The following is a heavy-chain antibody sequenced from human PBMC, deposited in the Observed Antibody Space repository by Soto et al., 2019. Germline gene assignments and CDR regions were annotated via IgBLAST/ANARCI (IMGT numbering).Heavy chain of an antibody. V-gene: IGHV1-69*02. J-gene: IGHJ5*02. Sequence: VQLEQSGAEVKKPGSSVKVSCKASGGTFSSYTISWVRQAPGQGLEWMGRIIPILGIANYAQKFQGRVTITADKSTSTAYMELSSLRSEDTAVYYCASEIRDGYNYLFDPWGQGTLVTVSS. D-gene: IGHD5-12*01. CDR3: ASEIRDGYNYLFDP. CDR2: IIPILGIA. CDR1: GGTFSSYT.